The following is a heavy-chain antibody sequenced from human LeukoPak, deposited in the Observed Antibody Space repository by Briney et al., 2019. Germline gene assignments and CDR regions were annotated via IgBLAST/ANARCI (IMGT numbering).Heavy chain of an antibody. Sequence: ASVKVSCKASGYTFTSYGISLVRQAPGQGLEWMGWISAYNGNTNYAQKLQGRVTMTTDTSTSTAYMELRSLRSDDTAVYYCAKVLYGSGSYDAFDIWGQGTMVTVSS. CDR1: GYTFTSYG. CDR3: AKVLYGSGSYDAFDI. J-gene: IGHJ3*02. V-gene: IGHV1-18*01. CDR2: ISAYNGNT. D-gene: IGHD3-10*01.